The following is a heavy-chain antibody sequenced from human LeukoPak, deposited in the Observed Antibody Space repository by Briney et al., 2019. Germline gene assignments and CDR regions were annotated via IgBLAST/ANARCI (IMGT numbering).Heavy chain of an antibody. Sequence: KSGGSLRLSCAASGFTFSSYAMHWVRQAPGKGLEWVAVISYDGSNKYYVDSVKGRFTISRDNSKNTLYLQMNSLRAEDTAVYYCARDPYGGNSELYYYYYGMDVWGQGTTVTVAS. CDR2: ISYDGSNK. CDR3: ARDPYGGNSELYYYYYGMDV. V-gene: IGHV3-30*04. J-gene: IGHJ6*02. D-gene: IGHD4-23*01. CDR1: GFTFSSYA.